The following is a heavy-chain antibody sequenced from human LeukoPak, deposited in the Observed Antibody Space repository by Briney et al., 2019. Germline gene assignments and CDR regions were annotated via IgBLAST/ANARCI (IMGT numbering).Heavy chain of an antibody. CDR2: IYYSGST. CDR1: GGSISSSSYY. J-gene: IGHJ6*03. CDR3: ASASYYGSGTYYYYYYMDV. Sequence: SETLSLTCSVSGGSISSSSYYWGWLRQPPGKGLEWIGSIYYSGSTYYNPSLESRLTISVDTSKNQFSLKLSSVTAADTAVYYCASASYYGSGTYYYYYYMDVWGNGTTVTVSS. D-gene: IGHD3-10*01. V-gene: IGHV4-39*01.